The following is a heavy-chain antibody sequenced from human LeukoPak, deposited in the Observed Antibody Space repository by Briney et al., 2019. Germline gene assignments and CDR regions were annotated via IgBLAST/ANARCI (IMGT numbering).Heavy chain of an antibody. CDR1: GFTFSSYS. Sequence: PGGSLRLSCAASGFTFSSYSMNWVRQAPGKGLEWVSSISSSSSYIYYADSVKGRFTISRDNAKNSLYLQMNSLRAEDTAVYYCARSGIYGLGSFDYWGQGTLVTVSS. CDR3: ARSGIYGLGSFDY. J-gene: IGHJ4*02. D-gene: IGHD3-10*01. V-gene: IGHV3-21*01. CDR2: ISSSSSYI.